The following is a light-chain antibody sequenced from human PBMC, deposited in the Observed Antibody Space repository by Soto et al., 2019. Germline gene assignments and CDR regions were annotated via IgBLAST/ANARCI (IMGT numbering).Light chain of an antibody. Sequence: DIQMTQSPSSLSASLGDRVTITCQASQDIGNRLNWYQQKPEKAPELLIYDASNLQTGVPSRFTGSGSGTDFTFTISSLQPEDFATYHCQQYHSLPYTFGQGTKLEIK. CDR3: QQYHSLPYT. CDR2: DAS. V-gene: IGKV1-33*01. CDR1: QDIGNR. J-gene: IGKJ2*01.